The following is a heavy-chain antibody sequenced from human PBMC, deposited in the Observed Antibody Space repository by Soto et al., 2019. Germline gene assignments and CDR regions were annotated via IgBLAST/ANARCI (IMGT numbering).Heavy chain of an antibody. CDR3: AKDTYSSSWYF. D-gene: IGHD6-13*01. J-gene: IGHJ4*02. Sequence: EVQLLESGGGLVQPGGSLRLSCAGSGFTLINYAMTWVRQAPGKGLEWVSSVSNRGSDTYYVDSVKGRFTISRDNSKNTLYLQMNSLRAEDTAVYYCAKDTYSSSWYFWGQGTLVTVSS. CDR1: GFTLINYA. V-gene: IGHV3-23*01. CDR2: VSNRGSDT.